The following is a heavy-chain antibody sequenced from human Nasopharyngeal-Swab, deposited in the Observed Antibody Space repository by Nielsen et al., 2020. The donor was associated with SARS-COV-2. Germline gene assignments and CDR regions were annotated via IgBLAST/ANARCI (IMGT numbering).Heavy chain of an antibody. Sequence: GGSLRLSCAASGFTFSSYAMSWVRQAPGKGLEWVSAISGSGGSTYYADSVKGRFTISRDNSKNTLYLQMNSLRAEDTAVYYCAKEHDYYGSGSYHRGYWGQGTLVTVSS. V-gene: IGHV3-23*01. CDR1: GFTFSSYA. J-gene: IGHJ4*02. CDR2: ISGSGGST. CDR3: AKEHDYYGSGSYHRGY. D-gene: IGHD3-10*01.